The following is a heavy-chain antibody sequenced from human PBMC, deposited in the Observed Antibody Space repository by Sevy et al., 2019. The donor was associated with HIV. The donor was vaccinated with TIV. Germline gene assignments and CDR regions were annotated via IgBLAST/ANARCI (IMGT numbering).Heavy chain of an antibody. J-gene: IGHJ4*02. Sequence: ASVKVSCKVSGYSVIEFSMHWVRQAPGKGLEWMGTFDPEDDETIYAQKIQGRVTMTEDTSTDTAYMELSSLRSEDTTVYYCATTNDYYDSSGYPFDYWGQGTLVTVSS. CDR1: GYSVIEFS. CDR3: ATTNDYYDSSGYPFDY. D-gene: IGHD3-22*01. V-gene: IGHV1-24*01. CDR2: FDPEDDET.